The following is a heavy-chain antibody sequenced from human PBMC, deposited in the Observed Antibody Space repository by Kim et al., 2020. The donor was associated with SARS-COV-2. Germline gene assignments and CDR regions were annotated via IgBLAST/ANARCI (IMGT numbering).Heavy chain of an antibody. J-gene: IGHJ6*02. CDR1: GGSISSGGYY. V-gene: IGHV4-31*03. CDR2: IYYSGST. Sequence: SETLSLTCTVSGGSISSGGYYWSWIRQHPGKGLEWIGYIYYSGSTYYNPSLKSRVTISVDTSKNQFSLKLSSVTAADTAVYYCARSFQDMRAPDAAIVVVPSYYYYYGMDVWGQGTTVTVSS. D-gene: IGHD2-2*01. CDR3: ARSFQDMRAPDAAIVVVPSYYYYYGMDV.